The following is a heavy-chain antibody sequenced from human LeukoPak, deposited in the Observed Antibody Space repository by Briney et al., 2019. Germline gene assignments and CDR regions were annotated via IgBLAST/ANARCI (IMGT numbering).Heavy chain of an antibody. J-gene: IGHJ4*02. Sequence: SETLSLTCTVSGGSISSSSYYWGWIRQPPGKGLEWIGSIYYRGSTYYTPSLQSLVTISVDTSKNQFSLKLSSVTAADTAVYYCARQNGAADCWGQGTLVTVSS. CDR1: GGSISSSSYY. CDR2: IYYRGST. D-gene: IGHD2-8*01. CDR3: ARQNGAADC. V-gene: IGHV4-39*01.